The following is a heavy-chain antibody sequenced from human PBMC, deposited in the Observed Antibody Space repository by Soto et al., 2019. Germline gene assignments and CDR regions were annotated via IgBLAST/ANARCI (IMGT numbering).Heavy chain of an antibody. CDR3: AADFEQIVLFYYGMDV. V-gene: IGHV1-58*01. D-gene: IGHD6-6*01. CDR1: GFTFTSSA. J-gene: IGHJ6*02. CDR2: IVVGSGNT. Sequence: SVKVSCKASGFTFTSSAVQWVRQARGQRLEWIGWIVVGSGNTNYAQKFQERVTITRDMSTSTAYMELSSLRSEDTAVYYCAADFEQIVLFYYGMDVWGQGTTVTVSS.